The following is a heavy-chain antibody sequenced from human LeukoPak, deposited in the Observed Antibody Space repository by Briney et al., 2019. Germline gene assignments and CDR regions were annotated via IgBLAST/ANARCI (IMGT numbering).Heavy chain of an antibody. D-gene: IGHD6-13*01. CDR2: INPNSGGT. CDR3: AREGHYSSSWYSRDAFDI. CDR1: GYTFTGYY. Sequence: ASVKVSCKASGYTFTGYYMHWVRQAPGQGLEWMGWINPNSGGTNYAQKFQGRVTMTRDTSISTAYMELSRLRSDDTAVYYCAREGHYSSSWYSRDAFDIWGQGTMVTVSS. J-gene: IGHJ3*02. V-gene: IGHV1-2*02.